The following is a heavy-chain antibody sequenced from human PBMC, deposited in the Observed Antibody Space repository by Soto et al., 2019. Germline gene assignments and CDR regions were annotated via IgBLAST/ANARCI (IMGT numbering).Heavy chain of an antibody. V-gene: IGHV1-69*01. CDR2: IIPIFGTA. J-gene: IGHJ6*02. Sequence: QVQLVQSGAEVKKPGSSVKVSCKASGGTFSSYAISWVRQAPGQGLEWMGGIIPIFGTANYAQKFQGRVTITADESTSTAYMELSSLRSEDTAVYYCARIAYSSSWYSFGMDVWGQGTTVTVSS. CDR3: ARIAYSSSWYSFGMDV. D-gene: IGHD6-13*01. CDR1: GGTFSSYA.